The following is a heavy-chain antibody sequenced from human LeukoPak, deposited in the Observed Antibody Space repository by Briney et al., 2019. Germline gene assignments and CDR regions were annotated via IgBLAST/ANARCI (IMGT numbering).Heavy chain of an antibody. CDR3: TRDPSEASHPYYFDY. CDR1: GFTFSSYE. CDR2: ISSSSSYI. Sequence: GGSLRLSCAASGFTFSSYEMNWVRQAPGKGLEWVSLISSSSSYIYYADSVKGRFTISRDNAKNSLHLQMNSLRAEDTAVYYCTRDPSEASHPYYFDYWGQGILVTVSS. D-gene: IGHD6-25*01. V-gene: IGHV3-21*01. J-gene: IGHJ4*02.